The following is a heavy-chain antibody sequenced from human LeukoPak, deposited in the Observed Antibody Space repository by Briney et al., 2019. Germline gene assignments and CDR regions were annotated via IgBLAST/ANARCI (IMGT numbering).Heavy chain of an antibody. Sequence: SETLSLTCAVYGGSFSGYYWSWIRQPPGKGLEWIGEINHSGSTNYNPSLKSRVTISVDTSKNQFSLKLRSVTAADTAVYYCAGVVAATNHYYYYAMDVWGQGTTVTVSS. D-gene: IGHD2-15*01. CDR1: GGSFSGYY. V-gene: IGHV4-34*01. CDR2: INHSGST. J-gene: IGHJ6*02. CDR3: AGVVAATNHYYYYAMDV.